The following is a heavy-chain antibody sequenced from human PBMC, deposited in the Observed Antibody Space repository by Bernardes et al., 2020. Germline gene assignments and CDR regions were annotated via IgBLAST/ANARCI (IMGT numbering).Heavy chain of an antibody. Sequence: SVKVSCKASGGTFSSYAISWVRQAPGQGLEWMGGIIPIFGTANYAQKFQGRVTITADKSTSTAYMELSSLRSEDTAVYYCTSDSSGYYYYYYYYMDVWGKGTTVTVSS. D-gene: IGHD3-22*01. CDR3: TSDSSGYYYYYYYYMDV. J-gene: IGHJ6*03. CDR1: GGTFSSYA. V-gene: IGHV1-69*06. CDR2: IIPIFGTA.